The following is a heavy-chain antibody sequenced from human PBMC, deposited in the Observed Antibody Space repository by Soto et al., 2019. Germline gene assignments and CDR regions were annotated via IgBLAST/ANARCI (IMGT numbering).Heavy chain of an antibody. V-gene: IGHV3-30-3*01. J-gene: IGHJ6*02. CDR1: GFTFSSYA. Sequence: GGSLRLSCAASGFTFSSYAMHWVRQAPGKGLEWVAVISYDGSNKYYADSVKGRFTISRDNSKNTLYLQMNSLRAEDAAVYYCARDLRAVAGYSGMDVWGQGTTVTISS. CDR2: ISYDGSNK. D-gene: IGHD6-19*01. CDR3: ARDLRAVAGYSGMDV.